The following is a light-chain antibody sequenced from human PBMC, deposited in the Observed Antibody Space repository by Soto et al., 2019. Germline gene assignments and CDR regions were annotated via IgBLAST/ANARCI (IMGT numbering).Light chain of an antibody. Sequence: EIVLTQSPGTLSLSPGERATLSCRASQSVTGSYLAWYQQKPGQAPRLLIYGASSRATRIPDRFSGSGSGTDFTLTSSRLEPEDFAVYYCQQYGSSPPITFGQGTRLEIK. CDR1: QSVTGSY. CDR2: GAS. J-gene: IGKJ5*01. CDR3: QQYGSSPPIT. V-gene: IGKV3-20*01.